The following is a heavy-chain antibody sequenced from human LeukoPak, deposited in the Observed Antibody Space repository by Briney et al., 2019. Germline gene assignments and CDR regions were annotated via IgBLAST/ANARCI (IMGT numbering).Heavy chain of an antibody. D-gene: IGHD4-17*01. CDR3: ARESTVTRYFDL. CDR1: GGSFSGYY. Sequence: SETLSLTCAVYGGSFSGYYWSWIRQPPGKGLEWIGEINHSGSTNYNPSLESRVTISVDTSKNQFSLKLSSVTAADTAVYYCARESTVTRYFDLWGRGTLVTVSS. V-gene: IGHV4-34*01. CDR2: INHSGST. J-gene: IGHJ2*01.